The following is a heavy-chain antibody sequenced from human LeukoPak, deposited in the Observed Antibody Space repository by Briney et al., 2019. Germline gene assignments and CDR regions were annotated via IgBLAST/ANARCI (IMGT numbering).Heavy chain of an antibody. Sequence: EGSLRRSCAASGFTFSGYGMHWVRQAPDKGLEWVAVIWYDGNNKYYADSVKGRFTISRDNSKNTLYLQMNSLRAEDTAVYYCAKDWGYTTMVSYYFDYWGQGALVTVSS. V-gene: IGHV3-33*06. CDR2: IWYDGNNK. D-gene: IGHD5-18*01. CDR3: AKDWGYTTMVSYYFDY. CDR1: GFTFSGYG. J-gene: IGHJ4*02.